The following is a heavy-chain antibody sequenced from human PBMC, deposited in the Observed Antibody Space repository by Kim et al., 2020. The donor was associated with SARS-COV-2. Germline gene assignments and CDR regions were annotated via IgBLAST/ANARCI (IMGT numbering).Heavy chain of an antibody. CDR3: ARDQRGGASFDY. D-gene: IGHD3-10*01. V-gene: IGHV1-46*01. Sequence: SYEQKCQGRVTMTRDTSTSTVYMELSSLRSEDTAVYYCARDQRGGASFDYWGQGTLVTVSS. J-gene: IGHJ4*02.